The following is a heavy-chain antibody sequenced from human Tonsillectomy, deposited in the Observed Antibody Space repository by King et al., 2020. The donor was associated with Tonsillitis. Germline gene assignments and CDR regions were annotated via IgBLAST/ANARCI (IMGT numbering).Heavy chain of an antibody. V-gene: IGHV4-38-2*01. CDR3: ARGLEVGATGN. Sequence: QLQESGPGLVKPSETLSLTCAVSGYSISSGYYWGWIRQPPGKGLEWIGSIYHSGSTYYNPSLKSRVTISVDTSKNQFSLKLSSVTAADTTVYYCARGLEVGATGNWGQGTLVTVSS. D-gene: IGHD1-26*01. CDR2: IYHSGST. CDR1: GYSISSGYY. J-gene: IGHJ4*02.